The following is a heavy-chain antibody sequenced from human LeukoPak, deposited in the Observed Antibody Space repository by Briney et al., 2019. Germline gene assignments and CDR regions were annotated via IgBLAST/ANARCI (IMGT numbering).Heavy chain of an antibody. D-gene: IGHD1-26*01. CDR2: INHSGST. Sequence: SETLSLTCAVYGGSFSGYYWSWIRQPPGKGLEWIGEINHSGSTNYNPSLKSRVTISVDTSKNQFSLKLSSVTAADTAVYYCARGLLPSSRAFDIWGQGTMVTVSS. CDR1: GGSFSGYY. CDR3: ARGLLPSSRAFDI. V-gene: IGHV4-34*01. J-gene: IGHJ3*02.